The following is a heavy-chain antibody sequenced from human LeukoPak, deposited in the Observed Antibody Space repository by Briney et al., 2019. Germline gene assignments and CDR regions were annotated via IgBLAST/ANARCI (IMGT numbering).Heavy chain of an antibody. D-gene: IGHD3-22*01. J-gene: IGHJ4*02. V-gene: IGHV3-21*01. CDR3: ARESYYDSSGYQMGDY. Sequence: GGSLRLSCAASGFTFNNYIMNWVRQAPGKAMEWVSSITSSGTYIFYADSVRGRFTISRDNAKNSLYLQMNSLRAEDTAVYYCARESYYDSSGYQMGDYWGQGTLVTVSS. CDR1: GFTFNNYI. CDR2: ITSSGTYI.